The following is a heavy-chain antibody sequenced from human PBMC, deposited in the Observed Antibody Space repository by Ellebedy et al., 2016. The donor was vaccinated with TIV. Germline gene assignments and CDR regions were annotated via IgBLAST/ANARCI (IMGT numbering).Heavy chain of an antibody. Sequence: ASVKVSCXVSGYTLTDLSMYWVRQAPGKGLEWMGGFDPEDGETIYAQKFQGRVTMTEDTSTDTAYMELSSLRSEDTAVYYCATDQAARFGGVGGFNPWGQGTLVTVSS. V-gene: IGHV1-24*01. CDR3: ATDQAARFGGVGGFNP. CDR2: FDPEDGET. D-gene: IGHD3-16*01. J-gene: IGHJ5*02. CDR1: GYTLTDLS.